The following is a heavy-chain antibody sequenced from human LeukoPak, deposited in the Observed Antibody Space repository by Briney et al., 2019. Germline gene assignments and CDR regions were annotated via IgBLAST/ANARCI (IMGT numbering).Heavy chain of an antibody. CDR3: ARESYGDYQGYFDY. CDR1: GFTFSSNE. D-gene: IGHD4-17*01. V-gene: IGHV3-21*01. Sequence: GGSLRLSCAASGFTFSSNEMNWVRQAPGKGLEWVSSISSSSSYIYYADSVKGRFTISRDNAKNSLYLQMNSLRAEDTAVYYCARESYGDYQGYFDYWGQGTLVTVSS. J-gene: IGHJ4*02. CDR2: ISSSSSYI.